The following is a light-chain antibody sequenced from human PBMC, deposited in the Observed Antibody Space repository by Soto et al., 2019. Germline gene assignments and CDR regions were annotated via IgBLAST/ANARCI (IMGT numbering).Light chain of an antibody. CDR2: DAY. V-gene: IGKV1-33*01. J-gene: IGKJ3*01. CDR3: QKSDHLRF. Sequence: DIQMTQSPPSLSASVGDRVTITCQASHDIGNSLNWYQDKPGQAPKLVIYDAYYLETGVPSTFSGNGYGTDFTFAFSSLRPEDIATYYCQKSDHLRFFGPGTKVD. CDR1: HDIGNS.